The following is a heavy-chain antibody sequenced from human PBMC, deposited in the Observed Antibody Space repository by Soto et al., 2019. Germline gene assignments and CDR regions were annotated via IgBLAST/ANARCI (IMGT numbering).Heavy chain of an antibody. Sequence: QVQLVQSGAEVKKPGSSVKVSCKASGGTFSSYTISWVRQAPGQGLEWMGRIIPILGIANYAQKFQGRVTXXADNSPSTAYMELRSLRSEDTAVYYCAAEYGGNSAWGQGTLVTVSS. D-gene: IGHD4-17*01. CDR2: IIPILGIA. J-gene: IGHJ4*02. V-gene: IGHV1-69*02. CDR3: AAEYGGNSA. CDR1: GGTFSSYT.